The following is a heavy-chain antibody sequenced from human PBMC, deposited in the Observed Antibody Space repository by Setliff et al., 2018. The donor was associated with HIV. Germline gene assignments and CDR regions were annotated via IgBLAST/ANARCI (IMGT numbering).Heavy chain of an antibody. CDR2: IYHSGST. D-gene: IGHD3-10*01. CDR1: GGSISSGGYS. V-gene: IGHV4-30-2*01. Sequence: PSETLSLTCAVSGGSISSGGYSWSWIRQPPGKSLEWIGYIYHSGSTYYNPSLKSRVTISVDRSKNQFSLKLSSVTAADTAVYYCARGVGPSSLITMVRGVIPHYFDYWGQGTLVTVSS. J-gene: IGHJ4*02. CDR3: ARGVGPSSLITMVRGVIPHYFDY.